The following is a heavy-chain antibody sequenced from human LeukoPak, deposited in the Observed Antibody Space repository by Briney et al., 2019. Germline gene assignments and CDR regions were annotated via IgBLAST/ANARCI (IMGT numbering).Heavy chain of an antibody. CDR3: ARETHITMVRGASTYFFDY. J-gene: IGHJ4*02. D-gene: IGHD3-10*01. CDR1: GYTLTSYG. CDR2: INTNTGNP. Sequence: ASVKISCKASGYTLTSYGINWVRQAPGQGLEWLGWINTNTGNPAYAQGFTGRLVFSVDTSVSTTYLQISSLKAEDTAVYYCARETHITMVRGASTYFFDYWGQGTLVTVSS. V-gene: IGHV7-4-1*02.